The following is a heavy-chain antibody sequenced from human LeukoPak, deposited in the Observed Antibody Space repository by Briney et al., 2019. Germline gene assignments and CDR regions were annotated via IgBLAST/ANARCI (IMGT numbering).Heavy chain of an antibody. CDR1: GYTFNSYG. J-gene: IGHJ5*02. CDR3: ARVVDTAMVIGNWFDP. CDR2: ISAYNGNT. Sequence: ASVKVSCKASGYTFNSYGISWVRQAPGQGLEWMGWISAYNGNTNYAQKLQGRVTMTTDTSTSTAYMELRSLRSDDTAVYYCARVVDTAMVIGNWFDPWGQGTLVTVSS. V-gene: IGHV1-18*01. D-gene: IGHD5-18*01.